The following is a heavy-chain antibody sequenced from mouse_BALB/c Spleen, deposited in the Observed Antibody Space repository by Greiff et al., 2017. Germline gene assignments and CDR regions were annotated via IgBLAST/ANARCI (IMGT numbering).Heavy chain of an antibody. CDR1: GYSITSDYA. CDR2: ISYSGST. D-gene: IGHD2-12*01. Sequence: EVKLQESGPGLVKPSQSLSLTCTVTGYSITSDYAWNWIRQFPGNKLEWMGYISYSGSTSYNPSLKSRISITRDTSKNQFFLQLNSVTTEDTATYYCARLRRNYAMDYWGQGTSVTVSS. V-gene: IGHV3-2*02. J-gene: IGHJ4*01. CDR3: ARLRRNYAMDY.